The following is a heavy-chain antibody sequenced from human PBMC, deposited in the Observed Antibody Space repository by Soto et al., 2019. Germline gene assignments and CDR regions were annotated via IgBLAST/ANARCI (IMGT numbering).Heavy chain of an antibody. Sequence: QVQLVQSGAEVKKPGSSVKVSCKASGGTFSSYAISWVRQAPGQGFEWMGGIIPIFGTANYAQKFQGRVTITADESTSTAYMELSSLRSEDTAVYYCARSIVVVPAALGWFDPWGQGTLVTVSS. J-gene: IGHJ5*02. CDR2: IIPIFGTA. D-gene: IGHD2-2*01. CDR3: ARSIVVVPAALGWFDP. CDR1: GGTFSSYA. V-gene: IGHV1-69*01.